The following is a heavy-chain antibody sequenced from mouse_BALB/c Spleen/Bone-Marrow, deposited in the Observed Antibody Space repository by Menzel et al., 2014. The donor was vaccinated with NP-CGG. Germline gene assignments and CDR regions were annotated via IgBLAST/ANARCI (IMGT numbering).Heavy chain of an antibody. CDR2: INPSSGYT. CDR1: GYTFDYYT. D-gene: IGHD2-2*01. J-gene: IGHJ3*01. Sequence: QVHVKQSGAELARPGASVKMSCKASGYTFDYYTVQWVKQRPGQGLEWIGYINPSSGYTNYNQKLKDKATLTADKSSSTAYMQLSSLTSEDSAVYYCAREVYGSWFAYWGQGTLVTVSA. CDR3: AREVYGSWFAY. V-gene: IGHV1-4*01.